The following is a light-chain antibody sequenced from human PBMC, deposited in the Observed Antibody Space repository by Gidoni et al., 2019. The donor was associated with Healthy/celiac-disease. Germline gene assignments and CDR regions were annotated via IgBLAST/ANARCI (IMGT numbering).Light chain of an antibody. J-gene: IGLJ2*01. V-gene: IGLV2-11*01. CDR2: DVS. CDR1: SSDVGGYNY. Sequence: QSALTQPRSVSGSPGQSVTISCTGTSSDVGGYNYVSWYQQHPGKAPKLMIYDVSKRPSWVPDRCSGSKSGNTASLTISGLQAEDEADYYCCSYAGSYVFGGGTKLTVL. CDR3: CSYAGSYV.